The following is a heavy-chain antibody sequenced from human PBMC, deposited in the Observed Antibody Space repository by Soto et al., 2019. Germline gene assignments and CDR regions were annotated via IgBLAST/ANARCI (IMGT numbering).Heavy chain of an antibody. CDR2: ISYDGSNK. J-gene: IGHJ3*02. D-gene: IGHD1-26*01. Sequence: GGSLRLSCAASGFTFSSYGMHWVRQAPGKGLEWVAVISYDGSNKYYADSVKGRFTISRDNSKNTLYLQMNSLRAEDTAVYYCAKDSGYSGSYYACDIWGQGTMVTVSS. CDR1: GFTFSSYG. V-gene: IGHV3-30*18. CDR3: AKDSGYSGSYYACDI.